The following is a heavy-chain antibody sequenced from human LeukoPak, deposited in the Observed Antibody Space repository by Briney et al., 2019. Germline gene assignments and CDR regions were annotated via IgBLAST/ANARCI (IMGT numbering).Heavy chain of an antibody. V-gene: IGHV3-30-3*01. Sequence: PGGSLRLSCAASGFTFSSYAMHWVRQAPGKGLEWVAVISYDGSNKYYADSVKGRFTISRDNSKNTLYLQMNSLRAEDTAVYYCARQHPSGIAVADYWGPGTLVTVSS. J-gene: IGHJ4*02. CDR2: ISYDGSNK. D-gene: IGHD6-19*01. CDR1: GFTFSSYA. CDR3: ARQHPSGIAVADY.